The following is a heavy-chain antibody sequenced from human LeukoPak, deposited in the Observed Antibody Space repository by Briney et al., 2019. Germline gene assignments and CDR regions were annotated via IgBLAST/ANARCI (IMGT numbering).Heavy chain of an antibody. CDR1: GFTFSSYE. D-gene: IGHD1-26*01. CDR3: ARGSGTFDY. J-gene: IGHJ4*02. CDR2: IYYSGST. Sequence: PGGSLRLSCAASGFTFSSYEMNWIRQPPGKGLEWIGYIYYSGSTYYNPSLKSRVTISVDTSKNQFSLKLSSVTAADTAVYYCARGSGTFDYWGQGTLVTVSS. V-gene: IGHV4-59*08.